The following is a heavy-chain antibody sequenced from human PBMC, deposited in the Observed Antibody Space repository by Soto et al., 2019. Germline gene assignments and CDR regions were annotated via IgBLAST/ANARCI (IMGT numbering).Heavy chain of an antibody. V-gene: IGHV3-30*18. CDR3: SKVREDIVLLVALDY. CDR1: GFDFSNYV. J-gene: IGHJ4*02. Sequence: QVQLVESGGRVVQPGRSLRLSCAASGFDFSNYVLHWVRQAPGKGLEWVAVMSFDGSDIYYADSVKGRFTISRDNSKNTLYLQINTLRPEDTAVYYCSKVREDIVLLVALDYWGQGTLVTVSS. D-gene: IGHD2-8*01. CDR2: MSFDGSDI.